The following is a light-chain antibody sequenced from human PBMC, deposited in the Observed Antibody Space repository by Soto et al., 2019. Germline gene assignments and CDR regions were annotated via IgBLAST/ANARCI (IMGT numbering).Light chain of an antibody. CDR1: QSISCW. CDR3: QQYNSYPLT. CDR2: KAS. V-gene: IGKV1-5*03. Sequence: DIQMTQAPSTLSASVGDRVTITCRASQSISCWLAWYQQKPGKAPNLLIYKASSLESGVPSRFSGSGSGTEFNLTISSLQPDDFATYYCQQYNSYPLTFGGWTKVEIK. J-gene: IGKJ4*01.